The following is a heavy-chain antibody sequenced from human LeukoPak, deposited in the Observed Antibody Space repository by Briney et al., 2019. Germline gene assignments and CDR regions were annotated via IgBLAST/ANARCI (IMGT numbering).Heavy chain of an antibody. J-gene: IGHJ6*02. CDR3: ARNGNLAAGTNYYYYYGMDV. CDR1: GGTFSSYA. D-gene: IGHD6-13*01. CDR2: IIPIFGIA. Sequence: SVTVSCKASGGTFSSYAISWVRQAPGQGLEWMGRIIPIFGIANYAQKFQGRVTITADKSTSTAYMELSSLRSEDTAVYYCARNGNLAAGTNYYYYYGMDVWGQGTTVTVSS. V-gene: IGHV1-69*04.